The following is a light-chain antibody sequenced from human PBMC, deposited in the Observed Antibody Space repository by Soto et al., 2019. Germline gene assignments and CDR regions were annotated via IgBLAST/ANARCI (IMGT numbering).Light chain of an antibody. Sequence: QSALTQPASVPASPGPSITISCTGTSSDIGGYNYVSWYQHHPGKAPKLMIDDVSNRPSGVSNRFSGSKSGNTASLTISGHQAEDEADYYCSSYTRSSTRVFGGGTKLTVL. J-gene: IGLJ2*01. V-gene: IGLV2-14*03. CDR2: DVS. CDR3: SSYTRSSTRV. CDR1: SSDIGGYNY.